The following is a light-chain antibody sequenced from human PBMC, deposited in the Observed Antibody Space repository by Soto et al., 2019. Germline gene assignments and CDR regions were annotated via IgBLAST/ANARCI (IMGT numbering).Light chain of an antibody. CDR2: AAS. J-gene: IGKJ2*01. CDR3: QQHNSYPRYT. CDR1: QGISSY. V-gene: IGKV1-9*01. Sequence: IQLTQSPSTLSASVGDRVTITCRASQGISSYLAWYQQKPGKAPKLLIYAASTLQSGVPSRFSGSGSGTDFTLTISSLQPEDFATYYCQQHNSYPRYTFGQGTKLEIK.